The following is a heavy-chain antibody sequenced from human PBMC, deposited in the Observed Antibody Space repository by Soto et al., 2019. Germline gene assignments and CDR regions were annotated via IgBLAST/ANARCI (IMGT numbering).Heavy chain of an antibody. D-gene: IGHD3-10*01. CDR1: GFTFSNYS. CDR2: ISSSSSTI. V-gene: IGHV3-48*01. Sequence: EVQLVESGGGLVQPGGSLRLSCAASGFTFSNYSMNCVRQAPGKGLEWVSYISSSSSTIYYADSGTGRFTISRDNAKNSLYLLMNSLTAEDTAVYYCARANYYGSPGDFDYWGQGTLVTVSS. J-gene: IGHJ4*02. CDR3: ARANYYGSPGDFDY.